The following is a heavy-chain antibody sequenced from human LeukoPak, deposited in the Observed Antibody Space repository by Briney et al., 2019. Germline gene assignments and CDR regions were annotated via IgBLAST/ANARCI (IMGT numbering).Heavy chain of an antibody. D-gene: IGHD5-18*01. J-gene: IGHJ4*02. CDR2: ISYDGSNK. Sequence: QSGGSLRLSCAASGFTFSSYAMHWVRQAPGKGLEWVAVISYDGSNKYYADSVKGRFTISRDNSKNTLYLQMNSLRAEDTAVYYCARAASGYSYGPFDYWGQGTLVTVSS. CDR3: ARAASGYSYGPFDY. CDR1: GFTFSSYA. V-gene: IGHV3-30*04.